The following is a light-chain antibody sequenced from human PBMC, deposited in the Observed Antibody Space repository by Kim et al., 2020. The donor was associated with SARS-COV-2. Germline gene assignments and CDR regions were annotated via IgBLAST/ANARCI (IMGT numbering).Light chain of an antibody. CDR1: QDISSW. Sequence: SASVGERVTITCRASQDISSWLGWYQQKPGKAPKVLIYEASNLQSGGPSRFSGSGSGTDFTLTINSLQPEDFATYYCQQTHSFPLTFGGGPRWISN. V-gene: IGKV1D-12*01. CDR2: EAS. J-gene: IGKJ4*01. CDR3: QQTHSFPLT.